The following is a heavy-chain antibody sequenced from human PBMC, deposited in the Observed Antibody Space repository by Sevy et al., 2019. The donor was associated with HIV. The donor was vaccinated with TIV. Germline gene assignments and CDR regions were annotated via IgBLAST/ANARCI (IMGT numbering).Heavy chain of an antibody. CDR1: GFTFSSYA. Sequence: GGSLRLSCAASGFTFSSYAIHWVRQAPGKGLEWVAVIWYDGSNKYYADSVKGRFTISRDNAKNTLHLQMKSLRAEDTVVYYCVRDDNDFWSGYYAAENYYDGMDVWGQGTSVTVSS. J-gene: IGHJ6*02. CDR3: VRDDNDFWSGYYAAENYYDGMDV. D-gene: IGHD3-3*01. V-gene: IGHV3-33*01. CDR2: IWYDGSNK.